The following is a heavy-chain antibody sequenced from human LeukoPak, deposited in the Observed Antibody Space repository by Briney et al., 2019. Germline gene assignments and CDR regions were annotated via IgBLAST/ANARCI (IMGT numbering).Heavy chain of an antibody. V-gene: IGHV1-69*13. CDR3: ARGGGRAPRIAAAGLFDY. Sequence: PVKVSCKASGGTFSSYAISWVRQAPGQGLEWMGGIIPIFGTANYAQKFQGRVTITADESTSTAYMELSSLRSEDTAVYYCARGGGRAPRIAAAGLFDYWGQGTLVTVSS. D-gene: IGHD6-13*01. J-gene: IGHJ4*02. CDR2: IIPIFGTA. CDR1: GGTFSSYA.